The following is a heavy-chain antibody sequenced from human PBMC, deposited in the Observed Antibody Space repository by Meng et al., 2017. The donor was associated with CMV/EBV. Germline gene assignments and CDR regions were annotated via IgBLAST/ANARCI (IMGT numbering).Heavy chain of an antibody. CDR3: AKRSMILAVVDY. D-gene: IGHD3-22*01. CDR2: IYSGGSST. CDR1: GFTFSSYA. V-gene: IGHV3-23*03. Sequence: SCAASGFTFSSYAMSWVRQAPGKGLEWVSVIYSGGSSTYYADSVKGRFTISRDNSKNTLYLQMNSLRVEDTAVYYCAKRSMILAVVDYWGQGTLVTVSS. J-gene: IGHJ4*02.